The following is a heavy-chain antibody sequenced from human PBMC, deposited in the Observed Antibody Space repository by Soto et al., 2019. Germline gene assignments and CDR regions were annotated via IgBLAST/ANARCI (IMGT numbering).Heavy chain of an antibody. V-gene: IGHV1-3*05. Sequence: QVQLVQSGAEEKKPGASVKVSCKASGYTFTSYAMHWVRQAPGQRLEWMGWINAGNGNTKYSQKFQGTVTINRDTSASTAYMELSSLRSEDTAVYYCARAWVVVTAPDYWGQGPLGTVSS. CDR3: ARAWVVVTAPDY. D-gene: IGHD2-21*02. J-gene: IGHJ4*02. CDR1: GYTFTSYA. CDR2: INAGNGNT.